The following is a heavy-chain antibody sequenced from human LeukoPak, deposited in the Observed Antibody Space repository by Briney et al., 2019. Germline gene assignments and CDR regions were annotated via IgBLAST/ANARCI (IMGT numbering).Heavy chain of an antibody. D-gene: IGHD3-22*01. J-gene: IGHJ3*02. V-gene: IGHV5-51*01. CDR1: GYSFTSYW. CDR3: ARPGYYDSSGSPDAFDI. CDR2: IYPGDSDT. Sequence: GASLKISCKGSGYSFTSYWIGWVRQMPGKGLEWMGIIYPGDSDTRYSPSFQGQVTISADKSISTAYLQWSSLKASDTAMYYCARPGYYDSSGSPDAFDIWGQGTMVTVSS.